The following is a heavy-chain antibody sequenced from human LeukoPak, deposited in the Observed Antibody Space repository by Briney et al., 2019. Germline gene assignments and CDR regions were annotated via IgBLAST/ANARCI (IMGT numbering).Heavy chain of an antibody. V-gene: IGHV4-30-2*01. CDR1: GVSISSGDNS. D-gene: IGHD3-10*01. CDR2: IYHSGST. J-gene: IGHJ4*02. Sequence: SETLCLTCAVSGVSISSGDNSWGWIGQRPGMGLEWIGYIYHSGSTLYNPSLKSRVTISIDRSKNQFSLRLSSVTAADTAVYYCAADYGSGSYRFDYWGQGTLVSVSS. CDR3: AADYGSGSYRFDY.